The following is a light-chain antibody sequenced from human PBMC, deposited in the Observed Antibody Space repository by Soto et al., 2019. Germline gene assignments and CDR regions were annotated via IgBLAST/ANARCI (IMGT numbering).Light chain of an antibody. CDR2: DAS. V-gene: IGKV1-5*01. CDR3: QQYNLYPYT. CDR1: QPITAW. Sequence: DIQMTQSPSTLSSSVGDRVTITCRPSQPITAWLAWSQQKPGKAPNLLFYDASDSQRGVPSRFSGSGSRTEFTLTITGLQPDDFATYYWQQYNLYPYTFGQGTKVDIK. J-gene: IGKJ2*01.